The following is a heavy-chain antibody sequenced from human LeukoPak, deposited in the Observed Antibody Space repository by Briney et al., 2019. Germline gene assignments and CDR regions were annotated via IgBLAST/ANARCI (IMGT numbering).Heavy chain of an antibody. CDR1: GGSISSYY. Sequence: SETLSLTCTVSGGSISSYYWSWIRQPPGKGLEWIGYIYYSGSTNYNPSLKSRVTISVDTSKNQFSLKLSSVTAADTAVYYCARGNYYDSSGYYWGGYFDYWGQGTLVTVSS. J-gene: IGHJ4*02. CDR2: IYYSGST. D-gene: IGHD3-22*01. V-gene: IGHV4-59*01. CDR3: ARGNYYDSSGYYWGGYFDY.